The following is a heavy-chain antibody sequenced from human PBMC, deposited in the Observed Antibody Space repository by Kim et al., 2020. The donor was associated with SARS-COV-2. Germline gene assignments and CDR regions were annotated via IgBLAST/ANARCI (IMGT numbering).Heavy chain of an antibody. D-gene: IGHD3-10*01. CDR3: AFRGGGTMVRGL. J-gene: IGHJ4*02. Sequence: DYAAPVKGRFTISREGSKNTLYLQMNRLKTEDTAVYYCAFRGGGTMVRGLWGQGTLVTVSS. V-gene: IGHV3-15*01.